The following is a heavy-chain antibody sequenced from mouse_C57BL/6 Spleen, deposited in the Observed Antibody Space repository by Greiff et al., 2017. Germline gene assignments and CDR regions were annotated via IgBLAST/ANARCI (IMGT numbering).Heavy chain of an antibody. CDR2: ISYDGSN. CDR3: ARDTNYGSDYWYFDV. Sequence: EVKLMESGPGLVKPSQSLSLTCSVTGYSITSGYYWNWIRQFPGNKLEWMGYISYDGSNNYNPSLKNRISITRDTSKNQFFLKLNSVTTEDTATYYCARDTNYGSDYWYFDVWGTGTTVTVSS. D-gene: IGHD1-1*01. V-gene: IGHV3-6*01. J-gene: IGHJ1*03. CDR1: GYSITSGYY.